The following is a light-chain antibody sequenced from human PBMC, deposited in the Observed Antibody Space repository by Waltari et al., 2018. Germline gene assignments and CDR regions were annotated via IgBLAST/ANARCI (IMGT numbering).Light chain of an antibody. CDR2: RAS. CDR3: QQYNTYPWT. V-gene: IGKV1-5*03. CDR1: HSITIW. J-gene: IGKJ1*01. Sequence: DIQMTQSPSTLSASVGDRITITCRASHSITIWLAWYQQKPGEAPKLLIFRASSLESGVPSRFSGSGSGTEFTLTISSLQPDDFATYYCQQYNTYPWTFGQGTKVGIK.